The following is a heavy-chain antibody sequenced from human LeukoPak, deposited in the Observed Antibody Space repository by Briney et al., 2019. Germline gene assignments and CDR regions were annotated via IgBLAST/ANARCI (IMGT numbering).Heavy chain of an antibody. CDR2: IYYSGST. CDR1: GGSISSYY. Sequence: SETLSLTCTVSGGSISSYYWSWTRQPPGKGLEWIGYIYYSGSTNYNPSLKSRVTISVDTSKNQFSLKLSSVTAADTAVYYCAREGGSGWDYWGQGTLVTVSS. D-gene: IGHD6-19*01. J-gene: IGHJ4*02. CDR3: AREGGSGWDY. V-gene: IGHV4-59*01.